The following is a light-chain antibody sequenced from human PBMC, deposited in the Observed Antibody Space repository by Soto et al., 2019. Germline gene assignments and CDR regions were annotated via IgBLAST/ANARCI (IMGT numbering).Light chain of an antibody. V-gene: IGKV3D-15*02. J-gene: IGKJ4*01. CDR1: QSIRSN. CDR3: QQYNYSPLT. CDR2: GAS. Sequence: EIVMTQSPATLSVSLGERATLSCRDSQSIRSNLAWYQQKPGQAPRLLIYGASTRATGIPDRFSGSGAGTDFTLTISRLEPEDFAVYYCQQYNYSPLTFGGGTKVDIK.